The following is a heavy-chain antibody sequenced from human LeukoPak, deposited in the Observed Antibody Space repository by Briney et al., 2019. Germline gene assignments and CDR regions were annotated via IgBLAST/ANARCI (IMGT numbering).Heavy chain of an antibody. Sequence: PGGSLRLSCAASGFTFSSYAMSWVRQAPGKGLDWVSTFSGGVTTTWHAESVKGRFTISRDNSKNTVYLQMNSLRAEDTAVYYCAKASRATCSGAFCYHFDSWGPGTLVTVSS. J-gene: IGHJ4*02. D-gene: IGHD2-15*01. CDR3: AKASRATCSGAFCYHFDS. V-gene: IGHV3-23*01. CDR2: FSGGVTTT. CDR1: GFTFSSYA.